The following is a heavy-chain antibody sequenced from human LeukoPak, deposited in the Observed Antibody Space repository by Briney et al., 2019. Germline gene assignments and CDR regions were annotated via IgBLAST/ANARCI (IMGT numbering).Heavy chain of an antibody. D-gene: IGHD3-22*01. CDR2: ISWNSGSI. V-gene: IGHV3-9*03. CDR1: GFTFDDYA. Sequence: GRSLRLSCAASGFTFDDYAMHWVRQAPGKGLEWVSGISWNSGSIGYADSVKGRFTISRGNAKNSLYLQMNSLRAEDMALYYCAKDNDYDSSGPLDYWGQGTLVTVSS. CDR3: AKDNDYDSSGPLDY. J-gene: IGHJ4*02.